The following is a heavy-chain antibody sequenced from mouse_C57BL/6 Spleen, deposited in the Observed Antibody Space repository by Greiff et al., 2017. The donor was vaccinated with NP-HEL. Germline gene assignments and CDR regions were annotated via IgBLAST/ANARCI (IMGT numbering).Heavy chain of an antibody. CDR2: IYPRSGNT. V-gene: IGHV1-81*01. CDR1: GYTFTSYG. Sequence: VQLQQSGAELARPGASVKLSCKASGYTFTSYGISWVKQRTGQGLEWIGEIYPRSGNTYYNEKFKGKATLTADKSSSTAYMELRRLTSEDSAVYFCARLYGSSSWYFDVWGTGTTVTVSS. CDR3: ARLYGSSSWYFDV. J-gene: IGHJ1*03. D-gene: IGHD1-1*01.